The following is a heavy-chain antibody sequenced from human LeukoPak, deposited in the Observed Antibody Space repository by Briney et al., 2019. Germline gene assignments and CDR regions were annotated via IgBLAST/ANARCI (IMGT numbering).Heavy chain of an antibody. J-gene: IGHJ6*03. CDR3: ARGGPRGYSGYDAPTADGRYYMDV. CDR2: INPNSGGT. V-gene: IGHV1-2*02. CDR1: GYTFTGYY. Sequence: ASVKVSCKASGYTFTGYYMHWVRQAPGQGLEWMGWINPNSGGTNYAQKFQGRVTMTRDTSISTAYMELSRLRSDDTAVYYCARGGPRGYSGYDAPTADGRYYMDVWGKGTTVTVSS. D-gene: IGHD5-12*01.